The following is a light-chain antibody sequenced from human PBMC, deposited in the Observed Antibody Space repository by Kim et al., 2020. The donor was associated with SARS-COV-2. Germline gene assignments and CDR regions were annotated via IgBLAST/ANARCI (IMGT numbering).Light chain of an antibody. V-gene: IGLV1-44*01. Sequence: QSVLTQPPSASGTPGQRVTISCSGSSSNIGSHTVNWYQQLPGTAPKLLISSNNQRPSGVPDRFSGSKSGTSASLAISGLQSEDEADYYCAAWDDSLNGWVFGGGTQLTVL. J-gene: IGLJ3*02. CDR1: SSNIGSHT. CDR2: SNN. CDR3: AAWDDSLNGWV.